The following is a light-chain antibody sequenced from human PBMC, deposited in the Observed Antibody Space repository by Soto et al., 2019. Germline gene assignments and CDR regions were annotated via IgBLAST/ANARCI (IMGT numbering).Light chain of an antibody. CDR2: DAS. Sequence: DIQMTQSPSTLSAFVEDRVNITCRASHSINVLVACYQQKAGRAPKVLIYDASTLETGVPARFSGSGSGTEFTLTISNLRPDDSATYYCQQFHSYPMTFGQGTKVEI. CDR3: QQFHSYPMT. V-gene: IGKV1-5*01. J-gene: IGKJ1*01. CDR1: HSINVL.